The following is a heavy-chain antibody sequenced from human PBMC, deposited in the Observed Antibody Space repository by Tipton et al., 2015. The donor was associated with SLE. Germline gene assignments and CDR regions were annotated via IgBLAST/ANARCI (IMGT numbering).Heavy chain of an antibody. CDR3: ARLSSMVRRAQGWFDP. J-gene: IGHJ5*02. CDR1: GFTFSTSN. Sequence: RLSCATSGFTFSTSNMHWVRQAPGKGLEWVSLIRFDRDHQYNADSVKGRFTTSRDSSTSTVYLQMNSLRIEDTAVYYCARLSSMVRRAQGWFDPWGQGTLVTVSS. V-gene: IGHV3-30*02. D-gene: IGHD3-10*01. CDR2: IRFDRDHQ.